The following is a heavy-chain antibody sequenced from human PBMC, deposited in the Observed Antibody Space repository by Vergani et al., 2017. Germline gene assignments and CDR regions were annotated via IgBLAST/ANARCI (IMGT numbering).Heavy chain of an antibody. CDR3: ARGALSQRRKLLPIHYFDY. D-gene: IGHD2-15*01. Sequence: EVQLVESGGGLVKPGGSLRLSCAASGFTFSSYSMNWVRQAPGKGLEWVSSISSSSSYIYYADSVKGRFTISRDNAKNSLYLQMNSLRAEDTAVYYGARGALSQRRKLLPIHYFDYWGQGTLVTVSS. J-gene: IGHJ4*02. CDR1: GFTFSSYS. CDR2: ISSSSSYI. V-gene: IGHV3-21*01.